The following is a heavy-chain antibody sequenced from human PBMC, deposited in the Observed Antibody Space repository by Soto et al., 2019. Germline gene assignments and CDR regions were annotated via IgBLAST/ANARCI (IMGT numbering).Heavy chain of an antibody. CDR2: KNPNSGNT. CDR1: GYTFTSYH. V-gene: IGHV1-8*01. D-gene: IGHD2-2*03. CDR3: AGPWIKQ. J-gene: IGHJ4*02. Sequence: QVQLVQSGAEVKKPGASVKVSCKASGYTFTSYHINWGRQATGQGLDWTGWKNPNSGNTSYAQKFQGRVTTTRDTSISTVYMELSSLGDEDAAVYYCAGPWIKQWGQGTPVTVSS.